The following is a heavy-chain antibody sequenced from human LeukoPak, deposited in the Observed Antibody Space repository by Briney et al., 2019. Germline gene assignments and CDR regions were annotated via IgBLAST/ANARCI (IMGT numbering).Heavy chain of an antibody. D-gene: IGHD4-17*01. J-gene: IGHJ4*02. CDR3: ARSREDYGDYYFDY. CDR1: GGSISSYY. Sequence: SETLSLTCTVSGGSISSYYWSWIRQPPGKGLEWIGYIYYSGSTSYNPSLKSRVTISVDTSKNQFSLKLSSVTAADTAVYYCARSREDYGDYYFDYWGQGTLVTVSS. V-gene: IGHV4-59*01. CDR2: IYYSGST.